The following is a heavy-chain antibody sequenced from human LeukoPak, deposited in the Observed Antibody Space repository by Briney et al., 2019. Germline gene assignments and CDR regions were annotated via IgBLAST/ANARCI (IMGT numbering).Heavy chain of an antibody. CDR3: ARDVPPTFHFDY. Sequence: SETLSLTCTVSGGSISSYYWSWIRQPPGKGLEWIGYIYYSGSTNYNPSLKSRVTISVDTSKNQFSLKLSSVTAADTAVYYCARDVPPTFHFDYWGQGTLVTVSS. CDR1: GGSISSYY. V-gene: IGHV4-59*01. J-gene: IGHJ4*02. D-gene: IGHD2/OR15-2a*01. CDR2: IYYSGST.